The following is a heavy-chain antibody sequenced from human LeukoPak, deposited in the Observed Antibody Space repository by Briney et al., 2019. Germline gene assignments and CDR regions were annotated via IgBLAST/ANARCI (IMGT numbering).Heavy chain of an antibody. CDR2: ISYDGSNK. J-gene: IGHJ5*02. CDR3: AKEDRFGEAGRYNWFDP. CDR1: GFTFSSYG. Sequence: GGSLRLSCAASGFTFSSYGMHWDRQAPGKGLEWVAVISYDGSNKYYADSVKGRFTISRDNSKNTLYLQMNSLRAEDTAVYYCAKEDRFGEAGRYNWFDPWGQGTLVTVSS. V-gene: IGHV3-30*18. D-gene: IGHD3-10*01.